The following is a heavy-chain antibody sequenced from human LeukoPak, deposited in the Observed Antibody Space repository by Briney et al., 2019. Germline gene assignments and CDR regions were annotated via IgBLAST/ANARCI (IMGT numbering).Heavy chain of an antibody. D-gene: IGHD7-27*01. CDR2: IYSGGST. CDR3: ARGGRTGALGY. J-gene: IGHJ4*02. CDR1: GGSISSNNFY. V-gene: IGHV4-39*01. Sequence: SETLSLTCTVSGGSISSNNFYGGLIRQPPGKGLEWIGSIYSGGSTFYNPSLKSRVTLSVDTSKNQFSLKLSSVTAADTAVYYCARGGRTGALGYWGQGTLVTVSS.